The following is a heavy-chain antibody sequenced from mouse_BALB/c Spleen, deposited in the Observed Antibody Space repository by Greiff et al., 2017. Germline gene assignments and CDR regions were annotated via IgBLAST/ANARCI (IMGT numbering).Heavy chain of an antibody. V-gene: IGHV5-6-2*01. Sequence: VQLKESGGGLVKLGGSLKLSCAASGFTFSSYYMSWVRQTPEKRLELVAAINNNGGSTYYPDTVKGRFTISRDNAKNTLYLQMSSLKSEDTALYYCARHERGYYFDYWGQGTTLTVSS. CDR2: INNNGGST. CDR3: ARHERGYYFDY. CDR1: GFTFSSYY. D-gene: IGHD3-1*01. J-gene: IGHJ2*01.